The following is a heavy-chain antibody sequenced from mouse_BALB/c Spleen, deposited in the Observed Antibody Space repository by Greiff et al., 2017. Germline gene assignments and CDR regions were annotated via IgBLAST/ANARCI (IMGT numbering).Heavy chain of an antibody. CDR1: GFNIKDYY. Sequence: EVQRVESGAELVRSGASVKLSCTASGFNIKDYYMHWVKQRPEQGLEWIGWIDPENGDTEYAPKFQGKATMTADTSSNTAYLQLSSLTSEDTAVYYCNEGWLLRRAMDYWGQGTSVTVSS. V-gene: IGHV14-4*02. CDR3: NEGWLLRRAMDY. J-gene: IGHJ4*01. CDR2: IDPENGDT. D-gene: IGHD2-3*01.